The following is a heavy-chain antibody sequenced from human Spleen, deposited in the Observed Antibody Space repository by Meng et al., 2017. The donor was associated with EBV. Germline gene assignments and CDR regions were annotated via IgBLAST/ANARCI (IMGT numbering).Heavy chain of an antibody. V-gene: IGHV7-4-1*02. D-gene: IGHD4-11*01. J-gene: IGHJ5*02. CDR3: ARGSLYSSWGDGDS. Sequence: GQLVQSGTELRRPGAGVKVSCRASVDTFTSDNMNWVRQAPGQALEWMGWINTNTGNARYAQGFTGRVVFSLDTSVNTAYLQISSLEVGDTAVYYCARGSLYSSWGDGDSWGQGTLVTVSS. CDR1: VDTFTSDN. CDR2: INTNTGNA.